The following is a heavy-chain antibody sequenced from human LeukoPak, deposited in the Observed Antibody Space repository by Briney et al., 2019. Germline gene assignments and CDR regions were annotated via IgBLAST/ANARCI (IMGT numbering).Heavy chain of an antibody. D-gene: IGHD3-22*01. CDR3: ARGRTYYYDTSGYYPSIYYGMDV. CDR1: GGSFSGYY. Sequence: PSETLSLTCAVSGGSFSGYYWYWIRRPPGKGLEWIGEINHGESTNYNPSLKSRATLSVDTSKNQFSLKLTSVTAADTAVYYCARGRTYYYDTSGYYPSIYYGMDVWGQGTTVIVSS. V-gene: IGHV4-34*01. J-gene: IGHJ6*02. CDR2: INHGEST.